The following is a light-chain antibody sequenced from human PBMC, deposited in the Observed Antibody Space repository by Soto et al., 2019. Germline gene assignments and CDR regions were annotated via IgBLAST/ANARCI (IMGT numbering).Light chain of an antibody. CDR2: GAS. J-gene: IGKJ1*01. V-gene: IGKV3-20*01. CDR3: QQYANSPLT. CDR1: QSVSSNY. Sequence: EIVLTQSPGTLSLSPGERATHSCRASQSVSSNYLAWYQQEPGQAPRLLIYGASSRATDIPDRFSGSGSGTDFTLTISRLEPEDFAVYYCQQYANSPLTFGQGTKVEIK.